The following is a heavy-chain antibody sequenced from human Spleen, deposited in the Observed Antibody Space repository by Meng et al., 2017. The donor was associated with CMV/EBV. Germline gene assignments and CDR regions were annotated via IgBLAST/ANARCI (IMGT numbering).Heavy chain of an antibody. Sequence: GESLKISCAASGFTFDDYTMHWVRQVPGKGLEWVSLITWNGGSTFYADSVKGRFTISRDNSKNSLSLQMNSLKSEDTALYYCAKGIGAAIVLAFDPWGQGTLVTVSS. J-gene: IGHJ5*02. D-gene: IGHD2-2*01. CDR2: ITWNGGST. CDR1: GFTFDDYT. CDR3: AKGIGAAIVLAFDP. V-gene: IGHV3-43*01.